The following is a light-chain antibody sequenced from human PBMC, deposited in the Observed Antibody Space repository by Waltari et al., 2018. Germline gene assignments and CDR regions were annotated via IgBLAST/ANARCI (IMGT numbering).Light chain of an antibody. CDR1: QSLLHRNGNNY. J-gene: IGKJ1*01. CDR2: LCS. V-gene: IGKV2-28*01. Sequence: DIVVTQSPLSLPVTPGEPASISCRSSQSLLHRNGNNYLDWYLQKPGQSPPVLISLCSNRASGVPARFSGSGSGTDFTLRISRVEAEDVGVYYCMQSLQTLWTFGPGTKVEIK. CDR3: MQSLQTLWT.